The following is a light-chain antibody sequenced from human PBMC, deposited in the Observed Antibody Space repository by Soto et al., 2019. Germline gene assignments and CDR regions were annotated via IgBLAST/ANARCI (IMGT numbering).Light chain of an antibody. J-gene: IGKJ1*01. CDR1: QGISNF. V-gene: IGKV1-27*01. CDR3: QKYNISPWA. Sequence: GDRVTITCRASQGISNFLAWYQQKPGKVPKLLIYAASTLQSGVPSRFSGSGSGTDFTLTISSLQPEDVATYYCQKYNISPWAFGQGSKVEIK. CDR2: AAS.